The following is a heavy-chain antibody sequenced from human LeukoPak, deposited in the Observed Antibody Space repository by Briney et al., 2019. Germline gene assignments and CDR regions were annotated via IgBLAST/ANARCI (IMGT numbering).Heavy chain of an antibody. Sequence: ASVTVSFKASGGTFTVYAISWVRQAPGQGLEWMGAIIPIFGTANYAQKFQGRVTITADESTSTAYMELSSLRSDDTAVYYCARVPPLRYYFDHWGQGTLVTVSS. CDR2: IIPIFGTA. CDR1: GGTFTVYA. D-gene: IGHD3-16*01. V-gene: IGHV1-69*13. J-gene: IGHJ4*02. CDR3: ARVPPLRYYFDH.